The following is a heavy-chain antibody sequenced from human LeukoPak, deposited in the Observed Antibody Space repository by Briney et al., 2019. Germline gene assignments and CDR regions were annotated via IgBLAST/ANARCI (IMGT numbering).Heavy chain of an antibody. CDR3: ARWEIRGTAHQLDY. J-gene: IGHJ4*02. CDR2: ISWNSDGI. Sequence: GRSLRLSCAASGFTFDDYAMHWVRQAPGKGLEWISAISWNSDGIGYVDSVKGRFTISRDNAKKSLYLEMNSLRVEDTAVYYCARWEIRGTAHQLDYWGQGTLVTVSS. CDR1: GFTFDDYA. D-gene: IGHD5-24*01. V-gene: IGHV3-9*01.